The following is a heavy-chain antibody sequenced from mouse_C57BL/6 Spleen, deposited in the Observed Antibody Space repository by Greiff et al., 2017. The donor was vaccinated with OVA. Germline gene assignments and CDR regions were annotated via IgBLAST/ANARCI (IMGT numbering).Heavy chain of an antibody. CDR1: GFTFSDYG. CDR2: ISNLAYSI. J-gene: IGHJ2*01. D-gene: IGHD2-10*02. V-gene: IGHV5-15*01. CDR3: ARQGYGNYVLDY. Sequence: EVKLMESGGGLVQPGGSLKLSCAASGFTFSDYGMAWVRQAPRKGPEWVAFISNLAYSIYYADTVTGRFTISRENAKNTLYLEMSSLRSEDTAMYYCARQGYGNYVLDYWGQGTTLTVSS.